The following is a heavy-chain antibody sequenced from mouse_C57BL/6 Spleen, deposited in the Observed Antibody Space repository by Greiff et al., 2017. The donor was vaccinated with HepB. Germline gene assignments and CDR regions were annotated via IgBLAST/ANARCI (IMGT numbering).Heavy chain of an antibody. Sequence: VKVVESGPELVKPGASVKISCKASGYAFSSSWMNWVKQRPGKGLEWIGRIYPGDGDTNYNGKFKGKATLTADKSSSTAYMQLSSLTSEDSAVYFCARSLITTVVAKGYFDVWGTGTTVTVSS. CDR1: GYAFSSSW. V-gene: IGHV1-82*01. CDR2: IYPGDGDT. J-gene: IGHJ1*03. CDR3: ARSLITTVVAKGYFDV. D-gene: IGHD1-1*01.